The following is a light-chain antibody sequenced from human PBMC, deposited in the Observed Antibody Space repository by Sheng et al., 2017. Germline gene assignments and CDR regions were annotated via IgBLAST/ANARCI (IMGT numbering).Light chain of an antibody. Sequence: DIQLTQSPSFLSASVGDRVTITCRASQGISSYLAWYQQKPGKAPKLLIYAASTLQSGVPSRFSGSGSGTDFTLTISRLEPEDFAVYYCQQYGSSPRTFGPGTKVDIK. V-gene: IGKV1-9*01. CDR1: QGISSY. J-gene: IGKJ3*01. CDR2: AAS. CDR3: QQYGSSPRT.